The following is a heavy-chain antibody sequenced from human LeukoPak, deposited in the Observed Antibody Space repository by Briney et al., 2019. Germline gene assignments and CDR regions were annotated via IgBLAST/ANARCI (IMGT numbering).Heavy chain of an antibody. V-gene: IGHV3-30*02. D-gene: IGHD5-18*01. CDR2: IRYDGSNK. J-gene: IGHJ4*02. CDR1: GFTFSSYG. Sequence: PGGSLRLPCAASGFTFSSYGMHWVRQAPGKGLEWVAFIRYDGSNKYYADSVKGRFTISRDNSKNTMYLQMNSLRAEDTAVYYCAKRIQSAMAMGYWGQGTLVTVSS. CDR3: AKRIQSAMAMGY.